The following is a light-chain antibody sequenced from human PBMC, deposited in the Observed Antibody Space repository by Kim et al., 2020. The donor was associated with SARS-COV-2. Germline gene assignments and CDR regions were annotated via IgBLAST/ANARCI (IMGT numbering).Light chain of an antibody. Sequence: AFVGDRVTITCRASQSITTYLNWYQQKPGKAPNILIYTASNLQGGVPSRFSGSRSGTDFTLTITNLQPEDFATYYCQQSYSAPFTFGPGTKVDIK. CDR1: QSITTY. CDR3: QQSYSAPFT. J-gene: IGKJ3*01. CDR2: TAS. V-gene: IGKV1-39*01.